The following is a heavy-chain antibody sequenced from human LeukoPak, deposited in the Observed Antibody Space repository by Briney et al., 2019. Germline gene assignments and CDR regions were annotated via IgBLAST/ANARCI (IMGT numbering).Heavy chain of an antibody. V-gene: IGHV1-46*01. Sequence: GSVKVSCMASGYTFTSYYMHWVRQAPGQGLEWMGIINPIGGSTRYAQKFQGRVTMTRDTSTSTVYMELSSLRSEDTAVYYCARGGIAAAGMSFDYWGQGTLVTVCS. CDR1: GYTFTSYY. J-gene: IGHJ4*02. D-gene: IGHD6-13*01. CDR2: INPIGGST. CDR3: ARGGIAAAGMSFDY.